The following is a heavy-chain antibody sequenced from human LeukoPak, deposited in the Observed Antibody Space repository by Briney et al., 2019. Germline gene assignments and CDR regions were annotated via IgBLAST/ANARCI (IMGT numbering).Heavy chain of an antibody. V-gene: IGHV3-53*01. CDR2: IYSGGST. CDR3: ASLTRGDYYGYY. Sequence: GGSLRLSCAASGFTVSSNYMSWVRQAPGKGLEWVSVIYSGGSTYYADSVKGRFTISRDNSKNTLYLQMNSLRAEDTAVYYCASLTRGDYYGYYWGQGTLVTVSS. CDR1: GFTVSSNY. D-gene: IGHD4-17*01. J-gene: IGHJ4*02.